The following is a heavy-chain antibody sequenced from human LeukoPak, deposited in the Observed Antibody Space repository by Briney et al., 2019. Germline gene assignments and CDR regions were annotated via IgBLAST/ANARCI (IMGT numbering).Heavy chain of an antibody. CDR1: GFTFRSYS. Sequence: GGSLRLSCAASGFTFRSYSMNWVRQAPGKGLEWVSAIDPSSTYIYYADSVKGRFTISRDNAKNSLYLQMNSLRAEDTAVYYCARERPVGYYDSSGEPGSFDYWGQGTLVTVSS. CDR2: IDPSSTYI. D-gene: IGHD3-22*01. CDR3: ARERPVGYYDSSGEPGSFDY. J-gene: IGHJ4*02. V-gene: IGHV3-21*01.